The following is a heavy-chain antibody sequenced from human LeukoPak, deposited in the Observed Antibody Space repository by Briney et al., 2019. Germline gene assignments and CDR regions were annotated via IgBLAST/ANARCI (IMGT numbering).Heavy chain of an antibody. V-gene: IGHV4-34*01. CDR2: GSESGGT. J-gene: IGHJ3*02. CDR3: ARGYGSRSPDAFDI. D-gene: IGHD3-10*01. CDR1: GGSLNGHY. Sequence: SETLSLTCAVYGGSLNGHYWSWIRQPPGKGLEWIGEGSESGGTKFNPSLKSRVTISADTSKNQFSLNLSSVTAADTAVYYCARGYGSRSPDAFDIWGQGTMVTVSS.